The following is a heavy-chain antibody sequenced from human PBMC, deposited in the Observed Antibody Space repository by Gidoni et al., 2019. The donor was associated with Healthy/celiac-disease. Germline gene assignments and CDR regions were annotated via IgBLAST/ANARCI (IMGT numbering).Heavy chain of an antibody. CDR1: GFSLSTSGVG. V-gene: IGHV2-5*02. J-gene: IGHJ6*02. CDR2: IYWDDDK. Sequence: QITLKESGPTLVKPTQTLTLTCTFSGFSLSTSGVGVGWIRQPPGKALEWLALIYWDDDKRYSPSLKSRLTITKDTSKNQVVLTMTNMDPVDTATYYCAHSPLEVARGGYYYYGMDVWGQGTTVTVSS. CDR3: AHSPLEVARGGYYYYGMDV. D-gene: IGHD2-15*01.